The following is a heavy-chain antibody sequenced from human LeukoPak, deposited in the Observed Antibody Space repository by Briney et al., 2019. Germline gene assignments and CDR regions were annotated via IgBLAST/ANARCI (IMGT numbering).Heavy chain of an antibody. D-gene: IGHD3-22*01. V-gene: IGHV1-69*04. CDR3: ARDRWYYYDCSGHDAFDI. J-gene: IGHJ3*02. Sequence: SVKVSCKASGGTFSSYAISWVRQAPGQGLEWMGRIIPILGIANYAQKFQGRVTITADKSTSTAYMELSSLRSEDTAVYYCARDRWYYYDCSGHDAFDIWGQGTMVTVSS. CDR1: GGTFSSYA. CDR2: IIPILGIA.